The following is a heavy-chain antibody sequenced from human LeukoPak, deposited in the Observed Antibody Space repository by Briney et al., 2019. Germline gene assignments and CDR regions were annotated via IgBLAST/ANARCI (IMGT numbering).Heavy chain of an antibody. CDR1: GYSITSGYY. D-gene: IGHD3-16*01. V-gene: IGHV4-38-2*02. J-gene: IGHJ5*02. CDR3: ARPDTWITERFDP. Sequence: SETLSLTCTVSGYSITSGYYWGWIRQPPGKGLGWIGSIYHSGSAFYNPSLRSRVTISVDTSKNQFSLKLTSVTAADTAVYYCARPDTWITERFDPWGQGTLVTVSS. CDR2: IYHSGSA.